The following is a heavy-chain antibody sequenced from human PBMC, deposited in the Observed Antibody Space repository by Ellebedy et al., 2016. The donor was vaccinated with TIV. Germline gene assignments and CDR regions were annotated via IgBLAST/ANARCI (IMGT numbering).Heavy chain of an antibody. CDR2: IYWSGTT. D-gene: IGHD3-22*01. Sequence: MPSETLSLTCTVSGGSISSSNYYWGWIRQPPGKGLEWLGSIYWSGTTSYNPSLKSRVTISVDTSKNQFSLNLSSVTAADTAVYYCARERNYYDSSGYGTPDAFDIWGQGTMVTVSS. V-gene: IGHV4-39*07. J-gene: IGHJ3*02. CDR3: ARERNYYDSSGYGTPDAFDI. CDR1: GGSISSSNYY.